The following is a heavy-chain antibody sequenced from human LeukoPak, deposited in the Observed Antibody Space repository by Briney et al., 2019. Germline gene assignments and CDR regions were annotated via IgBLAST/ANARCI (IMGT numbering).Heavy chain of an antibody. CDR3: ARGLFVVGRKTLTTVSSPFDY. D-gene: IGHD3-3*01. V-gene: IGHV1-3*03. CDR1: GYTFTSYA. J-gene: IGHJ4*02. Sequence: GASVKVSCKASGYTFTSYAMHWVRQAPGQRLEWMGWINAGNGNTKYSQEFQGRVTITRDTSASTAYMELSSLRSEDMAVYYCARGLFVVGRKTLTTVSSPFDYWGQGTLVTVSS. CDR2: INAGNGNT.